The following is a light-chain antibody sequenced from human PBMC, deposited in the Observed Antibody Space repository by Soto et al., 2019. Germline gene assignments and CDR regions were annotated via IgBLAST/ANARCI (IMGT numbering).Light chain of an antibody. V-gene: IGLV2-8*01. CDR3: SSFAGGGNPVL. Sequence: QSALTLPPSASGSLGQSVTISCTGTSSDVGGYNYVSWHQQHPGKAPKLMIYEVTKRPSGVPDRFSGSKSGNTASLTVSGLQAEDEADYYCSSFAGGGNPVLFGGGTKLTVL. CDR2: EVT. J-gene: IGLJ2*01. CDR1: SSDVGGYNY.